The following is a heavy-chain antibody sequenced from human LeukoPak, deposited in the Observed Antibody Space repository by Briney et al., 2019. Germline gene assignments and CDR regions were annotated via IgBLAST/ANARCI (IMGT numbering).Heavy chain of an antibody. D-gene: IGHD3-3*01. Sequence: ASVKVSCKASGYTFTNYGISWVRQAPGQGLEWVGWISIYNGNTDYAQNLRGRVTMPTDTSTSTAYMELRSLRSDDTAVYYCARITYDFWSGYYMPDDPWGQGTLVTVSS. V-gene: IGHV1-18*01. J-gene: IGHJ5*02. CDR2: ISIYNGNT. CDR3: ARITYDFWSGYYMPDDP. CDR1: GYTFTNYG.